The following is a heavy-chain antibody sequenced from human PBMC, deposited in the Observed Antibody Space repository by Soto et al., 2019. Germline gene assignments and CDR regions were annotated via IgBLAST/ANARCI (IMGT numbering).Heavy chain of an antibody. CDR3: ARGSGVPAAMWGEYFDY. CDR1: GFTFSSYA. CDR2: ISYDGSNK. Sequence: QVQLVESGGGVVQPGRSLRLSCAASGFTFSSYAMHWVRQAPGKGLEWVAVISYDGSNKYYADSVKGRFTISRDNSKNPLYLQMNSLRAEDTAVYYCARGSGVPAAMWGEYFDYWGQGTLVTVSS. V-gene: IGHV3-30-3*01. J-gene: IGHJ4*02. D-gene: IGHD2-2*01.